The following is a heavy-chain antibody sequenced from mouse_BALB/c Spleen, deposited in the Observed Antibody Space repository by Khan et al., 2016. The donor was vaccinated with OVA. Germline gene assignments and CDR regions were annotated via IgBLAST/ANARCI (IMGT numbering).Heavy chain of an antibody. CDR1: GYTFTTYW. V-gene: IGHV1-7*01. J-gene: IGHJ2*01. CDR2: INPTSGYT. CDR3: TRDRIDY. Sequence: QVQLKESGAELAKPGASVKMSCKASGYTFTTYWMHWVKQRPGQGLEWIGYINPTSGYTEYNEKFKDRATLSADKSSSTAYMQLSSLTSEDSAVYYYTRDRIDYWGQGTTLTVSS.